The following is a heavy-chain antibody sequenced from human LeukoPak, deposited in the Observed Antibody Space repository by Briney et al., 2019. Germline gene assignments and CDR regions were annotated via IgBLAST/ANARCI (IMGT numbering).Heavy chain of an antibody. J-gene: IGHJ6*02. CDR3: ARDLRDGFNLPYYYYYAMGV. Sequence: ASVKVSCKACGYTFTGYYLHWVRPAPGQGLEGMGWINPDSGGTKSAQKFQGRVTMTRDTSISTAYMELSRLRSEDTAVYYCARDLRDGFNLPYYYYYAMGVWGQGTTVTVSS. V-gene: IGHV1-2*02. CDR2: INPDSGGT. D-gene: IGHD5-24*01. CDR1: GYTFTGYY.